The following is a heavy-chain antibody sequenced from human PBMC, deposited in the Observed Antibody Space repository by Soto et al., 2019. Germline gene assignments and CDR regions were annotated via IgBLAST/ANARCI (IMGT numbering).Heavy chain of an antibody. J-gene: IGHJ6*02. Sequence: GVSVKLSCKASGYTFTSYGISLVRQAPGQGLEWMGWISAYNGNTNYAQKLQGRVTMTTDTSTSTAYMELRSLRSDDTAVYYCARWQLLKYYYYGMDVWGQGTTVTVS. CDR2: ISAYNGNT. D-gene: IGHD2-15*01. CDR3: ARWQLLKYYYYGMDV. CDR1: GYTFTSYG. V-gene: IGHV1-18*01.